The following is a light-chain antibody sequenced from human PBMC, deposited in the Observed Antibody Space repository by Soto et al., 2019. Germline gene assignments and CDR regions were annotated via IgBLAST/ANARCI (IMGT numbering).Light chain of an antibody. J-gene: IGLJ3*02. CDR1: SSNIGKNF. V-gene: IGLV1-51*02. CDR3: ASWDISLCGVV. CDR2: END. Sequence: QSVLTQPPSVSAAPGQNVAISCSGGSSNIGKNFVSWYQQVPGAAPKVLIYENDKRPSGIPDRFSGSRSGTSVTLAIAGLQTGDEADYYCASWDISLCGVVFGGGTKLTVL.